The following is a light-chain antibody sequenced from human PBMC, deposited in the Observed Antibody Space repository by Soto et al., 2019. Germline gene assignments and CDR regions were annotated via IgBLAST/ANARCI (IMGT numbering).Light chain of an antibody. CDR3: CSCVGPYLYVL. J-gene: IGLJ2*01. Sequence: QSALTQPRSVSGSPGQSVTISCTGTSNDVGGYNYVSWYQHHPDKAPKLIIYDVNKRPSGVPDRFSGSKSGNTASLTISGLQAEDDADYYCCSCVGPYLYVLFGGGTKLTVL. V-gene: IGLV2-11*01. CDR2: DVN. CDR1: SNDVGGYNY.